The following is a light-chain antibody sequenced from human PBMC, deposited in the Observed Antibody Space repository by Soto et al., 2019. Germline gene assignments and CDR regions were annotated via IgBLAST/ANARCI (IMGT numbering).Light chain of an antibody. J-gene: IGKJ4*01. CDR1: QGVRDD. V-gene: IGKV1-6*01. Sequence: IQMTQSPSSLSASVGDRVTITCRASQGVRDDVGWYQQKPGKAPKLLIYSASTLQSGVPSRFSGSGSGTDFPLTNSGLQPEDFATYYCLQESNFPLTFGGGTKVEIK. CDR3: LQESNFPLT. CDR2: SAS.